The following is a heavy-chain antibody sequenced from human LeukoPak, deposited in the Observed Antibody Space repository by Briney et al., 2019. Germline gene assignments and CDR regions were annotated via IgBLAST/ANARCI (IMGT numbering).Heavy chain of an antibody. CDR3: AREYCTNGVCYDGYCSGGSCYSPPRYYYYYMDV. CDR1: GYTFTGYY. V-gene: IGHV1-2*02. Sequence: ASVKVSCKASGYTFTGYYMHWVRQAPGQGLEWMGWINPNSGGTNYAQKFQGRVTMTRGTSISTAYMELSRLRSDDTAVYYCAREYCTNGVCYDGYCSGGSCYSPPRYYYYYMDVWGKGTTVTVSS. CDR2: INPNSGGT. J-gene: IGHJ6*03. D-gene: IGHD2-15*01.